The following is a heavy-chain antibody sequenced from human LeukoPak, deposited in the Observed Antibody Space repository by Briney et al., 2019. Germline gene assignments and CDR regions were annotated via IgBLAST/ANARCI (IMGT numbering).Heavy chain of an antibody. D-gene: IGHD3-22*01. V-gene: IGHV3-23*01. J-gene: IGHJ2*01. Sequence: PGGTLTLSCAASAFTFSSYAMTWFRQAPGKGQEWLSLINGGGGTKYYPDYENGRSTISRDNSKKFLYLQINSLRAEDTAVYYCAKGGSGFLYWYFDLWGRGTLVTVSS. CDR1: AFTFSSYA. CDR2: INGGGGTK. CDR3: AKGGSGFLYWYFDL.